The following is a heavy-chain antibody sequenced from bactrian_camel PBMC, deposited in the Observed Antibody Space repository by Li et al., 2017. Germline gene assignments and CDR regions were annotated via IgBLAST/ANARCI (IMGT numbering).Heavy chain of an antibody. Sequence: VQLVESGGGLVQFGGSLRLSCAASGFTFSTYAMHWVRQAPGKGLEWVSTIYSDGGNTYYAYSVKGRFTISRDNAKNTISLEMNSLKSEDTALYFCATDPYVSYSSAIWGQGTQVTVS. D-gene: IGHD2*01. J-gene: IGHJ4*01. CDR1: GFTFSTYA. CDR3: ATDPYVSYSSAI. V-gene: IGHV3S31*01. CDR2: IYSDGGNT.